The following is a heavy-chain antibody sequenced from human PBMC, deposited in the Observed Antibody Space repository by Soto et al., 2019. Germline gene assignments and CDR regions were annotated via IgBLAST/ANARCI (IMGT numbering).Heavy chain of an antibody. D-gene: IGHD3-10*01. Sequence: QVQLVQSGAEVKKPGASVKVSCKASGYTFTGYYMHWVRQAPGQGLEWMGWINPNSGGTNYAQKFQGWVTMTRDTSISTANRGRSRLRADDTAVYYWARGSTVAWGGGDYWGQGTLVTVSS. V-gene: IGHV1-2*04. CDR2: INPNSGGT. J-gene: IGHJ4*02. CDR3: ARGSTVAWGGGDY. CDR1: GYTFTGYY.